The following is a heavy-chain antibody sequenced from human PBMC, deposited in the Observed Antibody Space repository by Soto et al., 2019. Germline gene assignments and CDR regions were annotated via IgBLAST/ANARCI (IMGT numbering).Heavy chain of an antibody. D-gene: IGHD6-13*01. J-gene: IGHJ6*02. V-gene: IGHV1-2*04. CDR3: ATSITGYSSSWYDNYYYGMDV. Sequence: GGPVKVSCKASGYTFTGYYMHWVRQAPGQGLEWMGWINPNSGGTNYAQKFQGWVTMTRDTSISTAYMELSRLRSDDTAVYYCATSITGYSSSWYDNYYYGMDVWGQGTTVTVSS. CDR2: INPNSGGT. CDR1: GYTFTGYY.